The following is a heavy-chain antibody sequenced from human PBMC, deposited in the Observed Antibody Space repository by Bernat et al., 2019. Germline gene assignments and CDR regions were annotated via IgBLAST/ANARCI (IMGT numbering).Heavy chain of an antibody. D-gene: IGHD2-21*02. CDR1: GFTFSSYE. CDR2: ISSSGSTI. CDR3: VRDSNADSYGDY. V-gene: IGHV3-48*03. J-gene: IGHJ4*02. Sequence: VQLVESGGGLVQPGGSLRLSCAASGFTFSSYEMNWVRQAPGKGLEWVSYISSSGSTIYYADSVKGRFTISRDNVKNSLYLQMTSLRAEDKAVYYCVRDSNADSYGDYWGQGTLVTVSS.